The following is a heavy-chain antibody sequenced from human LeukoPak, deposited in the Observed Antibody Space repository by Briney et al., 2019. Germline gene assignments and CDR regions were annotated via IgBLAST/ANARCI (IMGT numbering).Heavy chain of an antibody. J-gene: IGHJ4*02. V-gene: IGHV1-46*01. Sequence: ASVKVSCKASGYTFTSYGISWVRQAPGQGLEWMGIINPSGGTTSYAQKFQGRVTMTRDTSTSTVDMDLTSLRSEDTAVYYCARGSGYTYGPGDYWGQGTLVTVSS. D-gene: IGHD2-15*01. CDR3: ARGSGYTYGPGDY. CDR2: INPSGGTT. CDR1: GYTFTSYG.